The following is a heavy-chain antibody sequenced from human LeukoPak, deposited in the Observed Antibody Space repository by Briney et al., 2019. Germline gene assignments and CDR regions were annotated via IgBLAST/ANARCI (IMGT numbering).Heavy chain of an antibody. CDR2: INSDGSST. J-gene: IGHJ3*02. Sequence: GGSLRLSCAASGFTFSPYWMQWVRQAPGKGLVWVSRINSDGSSTSYADSVKGRFTISRDNAKNSLYLQMNSLTVEDTAVYYCAREVAEAFDIWGQGTMVTVSS. V-gene: IGHV3-74*01. CDR3: AREVAEAFDI. CDR1: GFTFSPYW. D-gene: IGHD2-15*01.